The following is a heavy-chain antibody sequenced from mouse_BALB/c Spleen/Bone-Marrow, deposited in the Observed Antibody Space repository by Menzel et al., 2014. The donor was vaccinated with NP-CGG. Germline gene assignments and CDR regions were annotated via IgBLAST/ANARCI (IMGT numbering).Heavy chain of an antibody. CDR3: AGGGNWENVVY. V-gene: IGHV5-17*02. J-gene: IGHJ2*01. D-gene: IGHD4-1*01. CDR1: GFTFCSFG. Sequence: QRVETGGGLMQPGGSRKLSCAVYGFTFCSFGMHWVRQAPERGLEWVAYISSGSSTIYYADTVKGRFTISRGNPKNTLFLQMTSLRSEDTAMYYCAGGGNWENVVYCGDGTTTTISS. CDR2: ISSGSSTI.